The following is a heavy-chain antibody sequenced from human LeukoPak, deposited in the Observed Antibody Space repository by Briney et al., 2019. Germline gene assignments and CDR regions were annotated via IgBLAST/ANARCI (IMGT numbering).Heavy chain of an antibody. J-gene: IGHJ4*02. CDR1: GFTFSSYW. CDR2: IKQEGSEK. Sequence: GGSLRLSCAASGFTFSSYWMSWVRQAPGEGLQWVANIKQEGSEKNYVGSVKGRFSISRDNAKNSLCLQMYRLRGEDTAVYYSAREAEWELLGFDYWGQGILVTVSS. V-gene: IGHV3-7*01. CDR3: AREAEWELLGFDY. D-gene: IGHD1-26*01.